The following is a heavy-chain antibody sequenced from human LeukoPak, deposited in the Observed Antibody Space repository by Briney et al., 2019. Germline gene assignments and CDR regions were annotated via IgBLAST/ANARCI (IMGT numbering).Heavy chain of an antibody. CDR1: GFTFSNAW. D-gene: IGHD6-19*01. V-gene: IGHV3-15*01. CDR2: IKSKTDCGTT. CDR3: TTRTLSIAVAGMDYFDY. Sequence: GGSLRLSCAASGFTFSNAWMSWVRQAPGKGLEGVGRIKSKTDCGTTDCAAPVKGRFTISRDDSKNTLYLQMNSLKTEDTAVYYCTTRTLSIAVAGMDYFDYWGQGTLVTVSS. J-gene: IGHJ4*02.